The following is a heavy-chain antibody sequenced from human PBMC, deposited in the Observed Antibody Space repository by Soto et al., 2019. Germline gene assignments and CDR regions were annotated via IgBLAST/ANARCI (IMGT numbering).Heavy chain of an antibody. Sequence: ASVKVSCKASGYTFTSYAMHWVRQAPGQRLEWMGWINAGNGNTKYSQKFQGRVTITRDTSASTAYMELSSLRSEDTAVYYCGRVAYSSSWYDYWGQGTLVTVSS. CDR1: GYTFTSYA. CDR2: INAGNGNT. D-gene: IGHD6-13*01. J-gene: IGHJ4*02. CDR3: GRVAYSSSWYDY. V-gene: IGHV1-3*01.